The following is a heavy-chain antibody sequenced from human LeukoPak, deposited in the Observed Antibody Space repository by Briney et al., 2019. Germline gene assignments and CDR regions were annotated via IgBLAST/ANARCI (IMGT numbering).Heavy chain of an antibody. Sequence: ASVKVSCKASGGTFSSYAISWVRQAPGQGLEWMGGIIPIFGTANYAQKFQGRVTITADESTSTAYMELSSLRSEDTAVYYCARGYYYGSGSYRPGSYYYMDVWGKGTTVTISS. CDR3: ARGYYYGSGSYRPGSYYYMDV. J-gene: IGHJ6*03. V-gene: IGHV1-69*13. D-gene: IGHD3-10*01. CDR1: GGTFSSYA. CDR2: IIPIFGTA.